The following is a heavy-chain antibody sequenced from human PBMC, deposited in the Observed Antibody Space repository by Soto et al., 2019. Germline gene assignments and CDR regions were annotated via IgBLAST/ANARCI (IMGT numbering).Heavy chain of an antibody. CDR1: GGSVSSTNW. CDR2: IYHSGST. V-gene: IGHV4-4*02. D-gene: IGHD6-19*01. CDR3: ARDRAVSARGSFDY. Sequence: QVQLQESCPGLVEPSGTLSLTCAVSGGSVSSTNWWSWVRQPPGKGLEWIGEIYHSGSTYYNPSLKSRVTISVDKSKNQFSLRLSSVTAADTAVYFCARDRAVSARGSFDYWGQGTLVTVSS. J-gene: IGHJ4*02.